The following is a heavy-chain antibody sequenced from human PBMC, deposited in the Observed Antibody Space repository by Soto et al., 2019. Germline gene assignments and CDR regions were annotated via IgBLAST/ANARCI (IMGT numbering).Heavy chain of an antibody. D-gene: IGHD3-22*01. CDR3: ARGGYYDSSGSRNYHYYGMDV. CDR1: RYTFNSYA. Sequence: ASVKPSCKAPRYTFNSYAISWLRQAPGQGLEWLGWISPYNDDTKYAQRLQGRVTMSTDTSSRTAYMHLRSLRSDDTAVYFCARGGYYDSSGSRNYHYYGMDVWGQGTTVTVSS. V-gene: IGHV1-18*01. CDR2: ISPYNDDT. J-gene: IGHJ6*02.